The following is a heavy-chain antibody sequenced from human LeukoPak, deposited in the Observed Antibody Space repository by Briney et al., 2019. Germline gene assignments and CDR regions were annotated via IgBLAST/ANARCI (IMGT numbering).Heavy chain of an antibody. CDR2: SSYSGST. CDR3: ARSTCGGDCYNNPYHFDY. J-gene: IGHJ4*02. CDR1: GGSISSYY. D-gene: IGHD2-21*02. Sequence: PSETLSLTCTVSGGSISSYYWSWIRQPPGKGLEWIGYSSYSGSTKYNPSLKSRVTMSVDTSKSQFSLKLTSVTAADTAVYYCARSTCGGDCYNNPYHFDYWGQGTLVTVSS. V-gene: IGHV4-59*01.